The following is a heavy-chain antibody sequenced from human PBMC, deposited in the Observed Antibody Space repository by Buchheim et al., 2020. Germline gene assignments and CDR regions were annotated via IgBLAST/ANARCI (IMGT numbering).Heavy chain of an antibody. Sequence: EVQLVESGGGLVQPGGSLRLSCVASGFTFSDHFMDWVRQAPGKGLEWVGRTRNKANSYSTEYAASVKGRFIVSIDDSRNSLYLQMNSLKAEDTAVYYCARDRTGGSFDYWGQG. V-gene: IGHV3-72*01. J-gene: IGHJ4*02. CDR1: GFTFSDHF. CDR2: TRNKANSYST. D-gene: IGHD2-8*02. CDR3: ARDRTGGSFDY.